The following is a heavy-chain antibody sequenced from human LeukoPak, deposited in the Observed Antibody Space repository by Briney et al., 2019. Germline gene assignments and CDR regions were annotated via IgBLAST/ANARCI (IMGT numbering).Heavy chain of an antibody. J-gene: IGHJ4*02. CDR1: GFAFSKYW. CDR2: IKEDGSIE. Sequence: PGGSLRLSCAASGFAFSKYWMSWVRQAPGKGLEWVANIKEDGSIEDYADSVKGRFTVSRDNAKNSLYLQMNSLRAEDTAVYYCAKDWTGTLDYWGQGTLVTVSS. CDR3: AKDWTGTLDY. D-gene: IGHD1-7*01. V-gene: IGHV3-7*01.